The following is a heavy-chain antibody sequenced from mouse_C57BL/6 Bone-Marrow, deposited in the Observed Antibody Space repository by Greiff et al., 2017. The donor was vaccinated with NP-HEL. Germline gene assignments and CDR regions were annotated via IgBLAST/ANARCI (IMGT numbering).Heavy chain of an antibody. D-gene: IGHD2-5*01. J-gene: IGHJ2*01. CDR1: GFTFSDYG. Sequence: EVQLVESGGGLVKPGGSLKLSCAASGFTFSDYGMHWVRQAPEKGLEWVAYISSGSSTIYYADTVKGRFTISRDNAKNTLFLQMTSLRSEDTAMYYCARLYYSNPFDYWGQGTTLTVSS. CDR3: ARLYYSNPFDY. V-gene: IGHV5-17*01. CDR2: ISSGSSTI.